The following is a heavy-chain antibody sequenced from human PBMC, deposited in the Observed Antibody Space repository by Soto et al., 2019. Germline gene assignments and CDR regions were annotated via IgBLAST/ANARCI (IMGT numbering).Heavy chain of an antibody. D-gene: IGHD3-22*01. CDR3: ATRKYYYDSSGYGAPAN. CDR1: GGTFSSYA. Sequence: SVKVSCKASGGTFSSYAISWVRQAPGQGLEWMGGIIPIFGTANYAQKFQGRVTITADESTSTAYMELSSLRSEDTAVYYCATRKYYYDSSGYGAPANWGQGTLVTVSS. CDR2: IIPIFGTA. J-gene: IGHJ4*02. V-gene: IGHV1-69*13.